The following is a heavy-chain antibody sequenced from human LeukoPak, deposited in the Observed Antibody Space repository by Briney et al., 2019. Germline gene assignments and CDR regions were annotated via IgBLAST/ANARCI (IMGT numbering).Heavy chain of an antibody. CDR1: GFTFSSYS. Sequence: GGSLRLSCAASGFTFSSYSMNWVRQAPGKGLEWVSSISSSSSYIYYADSVKGRFTISRDNAKNSLYLQMNSLRAEDTAVYYCALSSYSGYDLVYWGQGTLVTVSS. CDR3: ALSSYSGYDLVY. D-gene: IGHD5-12*01. CDR2: ISSSSSYI. J-gene: IGHJ4*02. V-gene: IGHV3-21*01.